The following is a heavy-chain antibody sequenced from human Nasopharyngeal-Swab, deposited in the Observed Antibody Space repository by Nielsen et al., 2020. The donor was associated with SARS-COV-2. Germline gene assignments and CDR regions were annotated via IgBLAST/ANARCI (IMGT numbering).Heavy chain of an antibody. V-gene: IGHV4-34*01. CDR2: INHSGST. J-gene: IGHJ4*02. D-gene: IGHD3-16*02. Sequence: SETLSLTCAVYGGSFSGYYWGWIRQPPGKGLEWIGEINHSGSTNYNPSLKSRVTISVDTSKNQFSLKLSSVTAADTAVYYCARAHYDYVWGTYRDYWGQGTLVTVSS. CDR1: GGSFSGYY. CDR3: ARAHYDYVWGTYRDY.